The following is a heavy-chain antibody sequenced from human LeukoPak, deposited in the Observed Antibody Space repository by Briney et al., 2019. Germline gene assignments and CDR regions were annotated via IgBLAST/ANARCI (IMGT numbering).Heavy chain of an antibody. CDR1: GYSISSGYY. CDR2: IYHSGST. D-gene: IGHD6-19*01. J-gene: IGHJ4*02. CDR3: ARDTTTIAVAGTLDY. V-gene: IGHV4-38-2*02. Sequence: ESSETLSLTCTVSGYSISSGYYWGWIRQPPGKGLEWIGSIYHSGSTYYNPSLKSRVTISVDTSKNQLSLKLSSVTAADTAVFYCARDTTTIAVAGTLDYWGQGMLVTVSS.